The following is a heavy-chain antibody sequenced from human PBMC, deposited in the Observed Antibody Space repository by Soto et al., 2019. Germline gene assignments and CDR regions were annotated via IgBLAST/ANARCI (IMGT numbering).Heavy chain of an antibody. CDR2: ISSSSSYI. D-gene: IGHD4-17*01. J-gene: IGHJ4*02. V-gene: IGHV3-21*04. CDR1: GFTFGSYS. CDR3: AKDGGSYNYGDSMFYFDY. Sequence: GGSLRLSCAASGFTFGSYSMNWVRQAPGKGLEWVSSISSSSSYIYYADSVKGRFTISRDNSKNTLYLQMNSLRAEDTAVYYCAKDGGSYNYGDSMFYFDYWGQGTLVTVSS.